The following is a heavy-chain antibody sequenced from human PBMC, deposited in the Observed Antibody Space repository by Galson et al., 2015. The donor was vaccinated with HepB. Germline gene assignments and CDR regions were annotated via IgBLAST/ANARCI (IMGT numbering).Heavy chain of an antibody. CDR2: ISGGADST. V-gene: IGHV3-23*01. D-gene: IGHD3-22*01. J-gene: IGHJ4*02. CDR1: GFTFSSYA. CDR3: VSTFYSDSAANY. Sequence: SLRLSCAAAGFTFSSYAMSWVRQAPGKGLEWVSAISGGADSTHYADSVKGRFTISRDNSKNTMYLQMNSLGVEDTAVYYCVSTFYSDSAANYWGQGALVTVSS.